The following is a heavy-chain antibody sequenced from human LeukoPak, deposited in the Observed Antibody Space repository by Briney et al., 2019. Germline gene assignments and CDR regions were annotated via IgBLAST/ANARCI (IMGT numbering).Heavy chain of an antibody. V-gene: IGHV3-7*01. CDR1: GFTFSSDW. Sequence: GGSLRLSCAASGFTFSSDWMTWVRQAPGKGLEWVSNVKQDGSEKYYVDSVKGRFTISRDNAKNSLYLQMNSLRDEDTAVYYCARDVIGYYYYYMDVWGKGTTVTVSS. CDR3: ARDVIGYYYYYMDV. CDR2: VKQDGSEK. D-gene: IGHD2/OR15-2a*01. J-gene: IGHJ6*03.